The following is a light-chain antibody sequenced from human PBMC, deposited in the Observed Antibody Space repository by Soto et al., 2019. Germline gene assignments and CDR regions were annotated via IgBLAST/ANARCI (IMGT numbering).Light chain of an antibody. V-gene: IGKV1-39*01. Sequence: DIQMTQPPSSLSASVGDRVTITCRASQTISSYLNWYQQKPGKAPKLLIYAASSFQSGVPSRFSGSGSGTDFPLTISSLQPEDFATYYCQQTYSTPPSFGQGTKLEIK. J-gene: IGKJ2*01. CDR2: AAS. CDR3: QQTYSTPPS. CDR1: QTISSY.